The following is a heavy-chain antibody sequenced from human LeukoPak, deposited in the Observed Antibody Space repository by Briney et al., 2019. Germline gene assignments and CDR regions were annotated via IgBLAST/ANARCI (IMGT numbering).Heavy chain of an antibody. J-gene: IGHJ4*01. CDR1: GFXFSHFS. CDR3: ARVPGGMEWSDFDY. D-gene: IGHD3-3*01. Sequence: GGSLRLSCEASGFXFSHFSMNWVRQAPGKGLEWVSFISSSSSDIYYADSVKGRFTIPRDNIKNSLYLQMNSLRAEDTAVYYCARVPGGMEWSDFDYWGQGTLVTVSS. CDR2: ISSSSSDI. V-gene: IGHV3-21*06.